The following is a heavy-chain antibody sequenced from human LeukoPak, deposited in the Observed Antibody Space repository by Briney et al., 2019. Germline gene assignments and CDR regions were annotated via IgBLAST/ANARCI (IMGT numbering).Heavy chain of an antibody. CDR2: ISSSGFTI. J-gene: IGHJ5*02. Sequence: PGGSLRLSCAASGSIFGEHYMSWIRQAPGKGLECISYISSSGFTIYYADSVKGRFTISRDNAKDSLYLHMNSLRVEDTALYYCARNKERFDPWGQGTLVTVSS. V-gene: IGHV3-11*04. CDR1: GSIFGEHY. CDR3: ARNKERFDP.